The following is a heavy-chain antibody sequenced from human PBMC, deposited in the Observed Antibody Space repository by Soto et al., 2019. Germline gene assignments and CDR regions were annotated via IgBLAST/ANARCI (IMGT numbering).Heavy chain of an antibody. J-gene: IGHJ4*02. D-gene: IGHD2-15*01. V-gene: IGHV4-34*01. CDR2: INPSVST. CDR3: ARPGGYCSCRNRCYYYFDS. CDR1: DRSLSDYF. Sequence: PSATLSLTCDLNDRSLSDYFWSSVRAFPGKGLDLIGEINPSVSTRNTPSLESRVTLSIDTSTNQFSVRLRSVTAADVAVYYCARPGGYCSCRNRCYYYFDSWVQGTLVTVSA.